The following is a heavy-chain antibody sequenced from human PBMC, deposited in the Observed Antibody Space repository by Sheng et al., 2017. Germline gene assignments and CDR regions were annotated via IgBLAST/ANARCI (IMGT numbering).Heavy chain of an antibody. CDR3: ARLVRYFDWLSPVDFDY. V-gene: IGHV1-18*01. D-gene: IGHD3-9*01. J-gene: IGHJ4*02. Sequence: QVQLVQSGAEVKKPGASVKVSCKASGYTFTSYGISWVRQAPGQGLEWMGWISAYNGNTNYAQKLQGRVTMTTDTSTSTAYMELRSLRSDDTAVYYCARLVRYFDWLSPVDFDYWGQGTLVTVSS. CDR1: GYTFTSYG. CDR2: ISAYNGNT.